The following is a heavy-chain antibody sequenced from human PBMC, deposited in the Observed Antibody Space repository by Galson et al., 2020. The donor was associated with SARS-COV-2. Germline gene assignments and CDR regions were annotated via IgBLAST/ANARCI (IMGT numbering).Heavy chain of an antibody. V-gene: IGHV3-74*01. CDR2: INSDGSRT. CDR1: EFTFSSYW. Sequence: GGSMRLSCAASEFTFSSYWMHCVRQAPGKGLVWVSRINSDGSRTSYADSVKGRFTISRDNAKNTLYLQMNSPRAEDTAVYYCARDQSRHPGIAVAADSWGQGTLVTVSS. CDR3: ARDQSRHPGIAVAADS. J-gene: IGHJ4*02. D-gene: IGHD6-19*01.